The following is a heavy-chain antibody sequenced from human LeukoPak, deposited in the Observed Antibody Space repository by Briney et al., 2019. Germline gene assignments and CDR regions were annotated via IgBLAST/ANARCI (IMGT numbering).Heavy chain of an antibody. J-gene: IGHJ4*02. CDR1: GFIFSSYS. D-gene: IGHD5-18*01. CDR3: ARGGTQLWSGGDDN. Sequence: GGSLRLSCAASGFIFSSYSMNWVRQAPGKGLEWVSSISSSSYIYYADSVKGRFTISRDNAKNSLYLQMNSLRAEDTAVYYCARGGTQLWSGGDDNWGQGTLVTVSS. V-gene: IGHV3-21*01. CDR2: ISSSSYI.